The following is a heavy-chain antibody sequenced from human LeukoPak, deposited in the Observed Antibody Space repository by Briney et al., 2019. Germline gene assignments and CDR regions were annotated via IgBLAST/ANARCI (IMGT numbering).Heavy chain of an antibody. CDR2: IYTSGST. D-gene: IGHD5-24*01. J-gene: IGHJ4*02. V-gene: IGHV4-61*02. CDR3: TRGAPVGSSREFDY. CDR1: GGSNSSGSYY. Sequence: PSETLSLTCTVSGGSNSSGSYYWSWIRQPAGKGLEWIGRIYTSGSTNYNPSLKSRVTISVDTSKNQFSLQLNSVTPEDTAVYYCTRGAPVGSSREFDYWGQGTLVTVSS.